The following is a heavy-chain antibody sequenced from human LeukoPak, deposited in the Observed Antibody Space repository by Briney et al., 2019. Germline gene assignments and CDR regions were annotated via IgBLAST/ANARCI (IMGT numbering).Heavy chain of an antibody. CDR2: ISGSGGST. V-gene: IGHV3-23*01. CDR1: GFTFSSYA. D-gene: IGHD1-7*01. J-gene: IGHJ3*02. CDR3: ASQDWDYHDAFDI. Sequence: GGSLRLSCAASGFTFSSYAMSWVRQAPGKGLEWVSAISGSGGSTYYADSVKGRFTISRDNSKNTLYLQMNSLRAEDTAVYYCASQDWDYHDAFDIWGQGTMVTVSS.